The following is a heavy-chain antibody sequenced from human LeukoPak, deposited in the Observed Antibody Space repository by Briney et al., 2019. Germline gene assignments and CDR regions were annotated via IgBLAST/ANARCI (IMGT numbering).Heavy chain of an antibody. D-gene: IGHD1-26*01. CDR2: IYYSGSS. CDR3: ARWGEGGTTWSFDY. CDR1: GGSISTYY. V-gene: IGHV4-59*13. J-gene: IGHJ4*02. Sequence: SETLSLTCTVSGGSISTYYWSWIRQPPGKGLEWIGYIYYSGSSNYNPSLKCRVTISVDSSKNQFSLKLNSVTAADTAVYYCARWGEGGTTWSFDYWGQGTLVIVSS.